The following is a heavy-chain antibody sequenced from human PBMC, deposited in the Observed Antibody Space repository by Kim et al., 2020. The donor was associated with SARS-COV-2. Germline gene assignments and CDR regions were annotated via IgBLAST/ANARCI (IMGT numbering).Heavy chain of an antibody. CDR1: GFTFSRYD. CDR3: ATGTVAPAAIWYYYYGM. V-gene: IGHV3-21*01. Sequence: GGSLRLSCAASGFTFSRYDMNWVRQAPGKGLEWLSSISSSSSYTYYADSVKGRFTISRDNTKNSLFLQMSSLRVEDTAVYYCATGTVAPAAIWYYYYGM. D-gene: IGHD2-2*01. J-gene: IGHJ6*01. CDR2: ISSSSSYT.